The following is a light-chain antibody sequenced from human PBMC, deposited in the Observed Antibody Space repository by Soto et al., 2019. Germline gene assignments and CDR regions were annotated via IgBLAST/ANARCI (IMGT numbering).Light chain of an antibody. V-gene: IGKV1-9*01. Sequence: DIQLTQSPSFLSASVGDRVTITCRASQGISSYLAWYQQKPGKAPKLLIYAASTLQSGVPSRFSGSGSGTDFTLTISSLQAEDAATYYCHQYNDYPITFGQGTRLEIK. CDR1: QGISSY. CDR2: AAS. CDR3: HQYNDYPIT. J-gene: IGKJ5*01.